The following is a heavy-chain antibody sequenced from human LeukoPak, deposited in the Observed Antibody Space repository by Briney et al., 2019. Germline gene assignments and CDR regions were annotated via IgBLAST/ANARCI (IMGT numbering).Heavy chain of an antibody. D-gene: IGHD3-9*01. CDR1: GFTFSSYA. Sequence: GGSLRLSCAASGFTFSSYAMHWVRQAPGKGLEWVAFIRYDGSNKYYADSVKGRFTISRDNSKNTLYLQMNSLRAEDTAVYYCAKDRGVRYFDWLFRTWGQGTLVTVSS. V-gene: IGHV3-30*02. CDR2: IRYDGSNK. J-gene: IGHJ5*02. CDR3: AKDRGVRYFDWLFRT.